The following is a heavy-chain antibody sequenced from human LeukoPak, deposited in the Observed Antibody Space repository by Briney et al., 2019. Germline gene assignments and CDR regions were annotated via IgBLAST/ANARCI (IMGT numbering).Heavy chain of an antibody. V-gene: IGHV3-23*01. D-gene: IGHD6-19*01. CDR1: GFTFSNYA. CDR3: AKAGGSGWNPKDYFDY. J-gene: IGHJ4*02. Sequence: GGSLRLSCAASGFTFSNYAMRWVRQAPGKGLEWVSGISGSGDSTYYADSVKGRFTISRDNSKNSLYLQMNSLRTEDTALYYCAKAGGSGWNPKDYFDYWGQGTLVTVSS. CDR2: ISGSGDST.